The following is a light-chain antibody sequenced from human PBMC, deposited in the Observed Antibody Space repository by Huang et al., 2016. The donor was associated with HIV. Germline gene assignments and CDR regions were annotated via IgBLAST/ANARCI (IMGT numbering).Light chain of an antibody. J-gene: IGKJ4*01. V-gene: IGKV1-39*01. CDR2: AAS. Sequence: DIQMTQSPSALSASVGDRVSIPCRASHYIGSYLHWYQQKPGKAPNLLIYAASNLQGGVPSRFSGSGSGTHFTLNISSLQPDDIASYYCQQTYSTPLTFGGRTKVEIK. CDR1: HYIGSY. CDR3: QQTYSTPLT.